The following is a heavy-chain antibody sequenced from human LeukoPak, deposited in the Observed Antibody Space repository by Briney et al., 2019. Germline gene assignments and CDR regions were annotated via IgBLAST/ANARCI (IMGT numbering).Heavy chain of an antibody. Sequence: GASVKVSCKASGYTFTSYAMHWVRQAPGQRLEWMGWINAGNGNTKYSQKFQGRVTITRDTSASTAYMELSSLRSEDTAVYYCARAQKGLRGAFDIWGQGTMVTVSP. CDR2: INAGNGNT. V-gene: IGHV1-3*01. CDR1: GYTFTSYA. J-gene: IGHJ3*02. CDR3: ARAQKGLRGAFDI. D-gene: IGHD5-12*01.